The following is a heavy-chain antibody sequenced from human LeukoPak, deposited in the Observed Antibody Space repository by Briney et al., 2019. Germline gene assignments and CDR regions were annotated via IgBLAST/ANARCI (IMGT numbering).Heavy chain of an antibody. V-gene: IGHV4-4*07. Sequence: SETLSLTCNVSGGSFSRSYWSWIRQPAGKGLEWIGRFYPTGVSNYHPSLRSRVTMSVDTSKNQFFLKLTSVTAADTAVYYCARVDIVVVPAAIMGYYYYMDVWGKGTTVTVSS. CDR3: ARVDIVVVPAAIMGYYYYMDV. CDR2: FYPTGVS. CDR1: GGSFSRSY. J-gene: IGHJ6*03. D-gene: IGHD2-2*01.